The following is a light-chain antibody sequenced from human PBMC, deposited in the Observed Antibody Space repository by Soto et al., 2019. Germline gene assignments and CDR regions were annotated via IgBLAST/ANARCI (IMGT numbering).Light chain of an antibody. V-gene: IGLV2-14*01. J-gene: IGLJ2*01. CDR3: SSYTSSSTPVV. CDR2: DVS. Sequence: QSVLSQPACVSGSPGQSITISCTATSSDVGGYNYVSWYQQHPGKAPKLMIYDVSNRPSGVSNRFSGSKSGNTASLTISGLQAEDEADYYCSSYTSSSTPVVFGGGTKVTVL. CDR1: SSDVGGYNY.